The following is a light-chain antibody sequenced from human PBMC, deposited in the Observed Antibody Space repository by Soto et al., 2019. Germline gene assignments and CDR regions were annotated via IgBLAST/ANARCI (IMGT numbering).Light chain of an antibody. CDR2: DAS. CDR1: QSVSSY. Sequence: EIVLTQSPATLSLSPGERATLSCGASQSVSSYLAWYQQKPGQAPRLLIYDASNRATGIPARFSGSGSGTDFTLTISSLEPEDFAVYYCQQRLNSPLTFGGGTKVEIK. CDR3: QQRLNSPLT. V-gene: IGKV3-11*01. J-gene: IGKJ4*01.